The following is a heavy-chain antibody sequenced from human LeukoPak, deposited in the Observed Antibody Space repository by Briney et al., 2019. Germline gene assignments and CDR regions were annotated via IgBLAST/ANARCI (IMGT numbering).Heavy chain of an antibody. V-gene: IGHV3-23*01. Sequence: GGSLRLSCAASGFPFSDYAMTWVRQTPGKGLEWVSVISGGGDSVDYADSMKGRFTISRDNSNNTLYLQMSSLRAEDTALYYCAKEGTISRNYYFDYWGQGALVTVSS. CDR2: ISGGGDSV. D-gene: IGHD1-7*01. CDR3: AKEGTISRNYYFDY. J-gene: IGHJ4*02. CDR1: GFPFSDYA.